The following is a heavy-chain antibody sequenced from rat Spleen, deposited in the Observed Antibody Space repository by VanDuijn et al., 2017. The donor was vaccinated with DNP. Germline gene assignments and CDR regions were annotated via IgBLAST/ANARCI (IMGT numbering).Heavy chain of an antibody. J-gene: IGHJ4*01. V-gene: IGHV2-15*01. CDR1: GLSLTSNS. CDR3: ARALPGPNYVGPMEA. CDR2: IWSGGST. Sequence: QVQLRESGPGLVQPSQTLSLTCTVSGLSLTSNSVSWIRQPPGKGLEWMGVIWSGGSTDYNSTLKSRLSINRDTSKSQVLLKMNSLQPEDTATYYCARALPGPNYVGPMEAWGQGTAVTVSS. D-gene: IGHD1-4*01.